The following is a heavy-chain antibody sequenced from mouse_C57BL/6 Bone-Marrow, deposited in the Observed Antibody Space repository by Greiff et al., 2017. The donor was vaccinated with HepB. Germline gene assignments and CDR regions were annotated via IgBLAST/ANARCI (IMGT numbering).Heavy chain of an antibody. CDR1: GYTFTSYW. Sequence: VQLQQPGAELVMPGASVKLSCKASGYTFTSYWMHWVKQRPGQGLEWIGEIDPSDSYTNYNQKFKGKSTLTVDKSSSTAYMQLSSLTSEDSAVYYCARKGRWYYFDYWGQGTTLTVSS. CDR2: IDPSDSYT. CDR3: ARKGRWYYFDY. V-gene: IGHV1-69*01. D-gene: IGHD1-1*02. J-gene: IGHJ2*01.